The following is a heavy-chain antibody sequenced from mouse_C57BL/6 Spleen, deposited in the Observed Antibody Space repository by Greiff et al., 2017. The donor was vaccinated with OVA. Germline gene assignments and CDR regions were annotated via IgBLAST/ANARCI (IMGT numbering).Heavy chain of an antibody. D-gene: IGHD1-1*01. CDR1: GFTFSSYG. CDR2: ISSGGSYT. CDR3: ARHRDYGSSSWYFDV. J-gene: IGHJ1*03. Sequence: DVKLVESGGDLVKPGGSLKLSCAASGFTFSSYGMSWVRQTPDKRLEWVATISSGGSYTYYPDSVKGRFTISRDNAKNTLYLQMSSLKSEDTAMYYCARHRDYGSSSWYFDVWGTGTTVTVSS. V-gene: IGHV5-6*02.